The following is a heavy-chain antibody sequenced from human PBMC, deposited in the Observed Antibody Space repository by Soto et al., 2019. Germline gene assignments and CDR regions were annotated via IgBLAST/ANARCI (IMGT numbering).Heavy chain of an antibody. J-gene: IGHJ5*01. V-gene: IGHV1-69*01. CDR3: ARDRWGSYSFDS. Sequence: QVQLVQSGAEVKKPGSSVKVSCKASGGVFRNYAINWVRQAPGQGLEWMGGIIPVFGTADYQQKFQGRVTITADESTTTADMELTSLKTEDTAVYFCARDRWGSYSFDSWGQGTLVTVAS. CDR2: IIPVFGTA. D-gene: IGHD1-26*01. CDR1: GGVFRNYA.